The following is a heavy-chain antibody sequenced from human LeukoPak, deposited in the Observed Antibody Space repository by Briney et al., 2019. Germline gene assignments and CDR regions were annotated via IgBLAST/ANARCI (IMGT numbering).Heavy chain of an antibody. CDR3: ARSTALLGSGWYYFDY. V-gene: IGHV1-18*01. J-gene: IGHJ4*02. D-gene: IGHD6-19*01. CDR1: GYTFTSYG. CDR2: ISAYNGNT. Sequence: GASVKVSCKASGYTFTSYGISWVRQAPGQGLEWMGWISAYNGNTNYAQKLQGRVTMTTDTSTSTAYMELRSLRSDDPAVYYCARSTALLGSGWYYFDYWGQGTLVTVSS.